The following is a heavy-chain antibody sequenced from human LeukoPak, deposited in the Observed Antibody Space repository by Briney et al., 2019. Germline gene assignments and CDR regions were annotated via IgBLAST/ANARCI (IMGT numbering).Heavy chain of an antibody. D-gene: IGHD2-2*02. CDR3: ARTHCSSTSCYTGDAFDI. J-gene: IGHJ3*02. CDR2: IIPIFGTA. V-gene: IGHV1-69*05. CDR1: GGTFSSYA. Sequence: SVKVSCKASGGTFSSYAISWVRQAPGQGLEWMGGIIPIFGTANYAQKFQGRVTITTDESTSTAYMELSSLRSVDTAVYYCARTHCSSTSCYTGDAFDIWGQGTMVTVSS.